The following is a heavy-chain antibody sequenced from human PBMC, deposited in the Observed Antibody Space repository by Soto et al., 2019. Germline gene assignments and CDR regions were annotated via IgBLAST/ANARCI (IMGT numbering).Heavy chain of an antibody. D-gene: IGHD3-3*01. Sequence: ASVKVSCKASGYTFTSYGISWVRQAPGQGLEWMGWISAYNGNTNYAQKLQGRVTMTTDTSTSTAYMELRSLRSDDTAVYYCARDHEGLGVAPRNDYWGQGTLVTVSS. CDR2: ISAYNGNT. CDR1: GYTFTSYG. V-gene: IGHV1-18*01. CDR3: ARDHEGLGVAPRNDY. J-gene: IGHJ4*02.